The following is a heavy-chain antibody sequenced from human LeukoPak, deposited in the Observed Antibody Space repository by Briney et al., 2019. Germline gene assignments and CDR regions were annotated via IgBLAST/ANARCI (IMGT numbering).Heavy chain of an antibody. CDR2: INTDGSTT. D-gene: IGHD2-8*01. J-gene: IGHJ3*02. V-gene: IGHV3-74*01. CDR1: GFTFSSYW. CDR3: GRGNGHAFDI. Sequence: GGSLRLSCAASGFTFSSYWMHWVRQAPGKGLVWVSHINTDGSTTTYADSVKGRFTISRDNAKNTLYLQMNCLRAEDTAVYYCGRGNGHAFDIWGQGTMVTVSS.